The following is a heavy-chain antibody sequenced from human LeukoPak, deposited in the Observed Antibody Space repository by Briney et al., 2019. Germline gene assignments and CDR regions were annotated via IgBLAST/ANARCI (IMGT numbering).Heavy chain of an antibody. CDR3: ARGSRAVAGTYYYYGMDV. CDR2: TYYRSKWYN. Sequence: SQTLSFTCAISGDSVSSNSAAWNWIRQSPSRGLEWLGRTYYRSKWYNDYAVSVKSRITINPDTSKNQFSLQLNSVTPEDTAVYYCARGSRAVAGTYYYYGMDVWGKGTTVTVSS. D-gene: IGHD6-19*01. CDR1: GDSVSSNSAA. J-gene: IGHJ6*04. V-gene: IGHV6-1*01.